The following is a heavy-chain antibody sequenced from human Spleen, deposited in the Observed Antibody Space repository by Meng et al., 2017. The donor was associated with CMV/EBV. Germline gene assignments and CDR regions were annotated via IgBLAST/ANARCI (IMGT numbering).Heavy chain of an antibody. CDR3: ARDCSSTSCPLDP. J-gene: IGHJ5*02. D-gene: IGHD2-2*01. V-gene: IGHV4-31*02. CDR1: GGSISSGDYY. Sequence: VSGGSISSGDYYWSWIRQRPGRGLEWIGYTHYSGTTYYNPSLKSRITISVDTSKNQFSLELRFVTAADTAVYHCARDCSSTSCPLDPWGQGTLVTVSS. CDR2: THYSGTT.